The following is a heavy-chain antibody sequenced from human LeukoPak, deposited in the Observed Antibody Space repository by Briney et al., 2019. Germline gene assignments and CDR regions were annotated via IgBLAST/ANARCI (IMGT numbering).Heavy chain of an antibody. CDR2: IIPIFGIA. CDR1: GYTFTSYG. D-gene: IGHD5-12*01. V-gene: IGHV1-69*04. J-gene: IGHJ4*02. Sequence: GASVKVSCKASGYTFTSYGISWVRQAPGQGLEWMGRIIPIFGIANYAQKFQGRVMITADKSTSTAYMELSSLRSEDTAVYYCARDFSGSNFDYWGQGTLVTVSS. CDR3: ARDFSGSNFDY.